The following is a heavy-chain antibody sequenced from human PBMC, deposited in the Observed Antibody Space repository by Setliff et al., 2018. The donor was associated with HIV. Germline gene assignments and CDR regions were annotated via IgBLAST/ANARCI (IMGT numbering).Heavy chain of an antibody. V-gene: IGHV3-48*01. CDR1: GFTFSSCS. J-gene: IGHJ6*03. D-gene: IGHD1-26*01. CDR3: ARDEVGATPNYYYMDV. CDR2: ISSSSSTR. Sequence: GGSLRLSCAASGFTFSSCSMNWVRQAPGKGLEWVSYISSSSSTRYYADSVKGRFTISRDNAKNSLYLQMNSLRAEDTAVYYCARDEVGATPNYYYMDVWGKGTTVTV.